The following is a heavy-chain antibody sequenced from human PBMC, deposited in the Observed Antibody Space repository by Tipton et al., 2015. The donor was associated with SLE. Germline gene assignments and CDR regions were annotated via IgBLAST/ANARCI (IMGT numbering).Heavy chain of an antibody. Sequence: QLVQSGAEVKKPGASVKVSCKASGYTFTSYAMHWVRQDPGQRLEWMGWINAGNGNTKYSQKFQGRVTITRDTSASTAYMELSSLRSEDTAVYYCATGGGAAAGTGYWGQGTLVTVSS. CDR2: INAGNGNT. CDR1: GYTFTSYA. V-gene: IGHV1-3*01. CDR3: ATGGGAAAGTGY. J-gene: IGHJ4*02. D-gene: IGHD6-13*01.